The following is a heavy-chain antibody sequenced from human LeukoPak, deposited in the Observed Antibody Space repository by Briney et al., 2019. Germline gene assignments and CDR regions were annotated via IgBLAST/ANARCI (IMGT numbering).Heavy chain of an antibody. Sequence: ASVKVSCKASGYTFTSYGISWVRQAPGQGLEWMGWISAYNGNTNYAQKLQGRVTMTADTSTSTAYMELRSLRSDDTAVYYCARDLVSVVRGVKSERAYYYYGMDVWGQGTTVTVSS. D-gene: IGHD3-10*01. CDR3: ARDLVSVVRGVKSERAYYYYGMDV. V-gene: IGHV1-18*01. CDR2: ISAYNGNT. CDR1: GYTFTSYG. J-gene: IGHJ6*02.